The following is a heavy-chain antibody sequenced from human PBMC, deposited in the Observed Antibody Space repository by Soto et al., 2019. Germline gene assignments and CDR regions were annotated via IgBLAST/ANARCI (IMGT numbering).Heavy chain of an antibody. CDR3: TTGVTVTYYPFAY. V-gene: IGHV3-15*01. CDR1: GFTFRNAW. Sequence: SCVASGFTFRNAWMSWVRHAPGKGLEWVGRIKSETDGGTTDYAAPVKGRFTISRDDSKNMLYLQMNSLKTEDTAVYFCTTGVTVTYYPFAYWGQGTLVTVAS. J-gene: IGHJ4*02. D-gene: IGHD4-17*01. CDR2: IKSETDGGTT.